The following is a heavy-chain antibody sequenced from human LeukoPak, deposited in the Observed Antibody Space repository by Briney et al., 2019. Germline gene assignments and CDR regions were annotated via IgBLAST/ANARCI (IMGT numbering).Heavy chain of an antibody. V-gene: IGHV4-39*01. D-gene: IGHD3-10*01. CDR2: IYYSGST. CDR1: GGSISSSSYY. CDR3: ARHTSMVRGVMKYYFDY. Sequence: SETLSLTCTVSGGSISSSSYYWVWMRQPPGKGLEWIGSIYYSGSTYYNPSLKSRVTMSVDTSKNQFSLRLNSVTAADTAVYYCARHTSMVRGVMKYYFDYWGQGTLATVSS. J-gene: IGHJ4*02.